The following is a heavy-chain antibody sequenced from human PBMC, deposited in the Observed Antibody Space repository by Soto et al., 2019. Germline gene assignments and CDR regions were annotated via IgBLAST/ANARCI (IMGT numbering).Heavy chain of an antibody. J-gene: IGHJ6*02. CDR1: GFTFSNAW. Sequence: PGGSLSLSCAASGFTFSNAWMNWVRQAPGKGLEWVGRIKSKTDGGTTDYAAPVKGRFTISRDDSKNTLYLQMNSLKTEDTAVYYCTTDSREWLFTPGMDVWGQGTTVTSP. CDR3: TTDSREWLFTPGMDV. V-gene: IGHV3-15*07. D-gene: IGHD3-3*01. CDR2: IKSKTDGGTT.